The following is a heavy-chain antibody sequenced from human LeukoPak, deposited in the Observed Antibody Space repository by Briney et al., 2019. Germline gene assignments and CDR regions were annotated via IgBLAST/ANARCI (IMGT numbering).Heavy chain of an antibody. CDR2: IYYSGST. Sequence: SETLSLTCTVSGGSISSYYWSWIRQPPGKGLEWIGYIYYSGSTNYNPSLKSRVTISVDTSKNQFSLKLSSVTAADTAVYYCARAVTMITYGMDVWGQGTTVTDSS. J-gene: IGHJ6*02. D-gene: IGHD3-22*01. CDR3: ARAVTMITYGMDV. CDR1: GGSISSYY. V-gene: IGHV4-59*01.